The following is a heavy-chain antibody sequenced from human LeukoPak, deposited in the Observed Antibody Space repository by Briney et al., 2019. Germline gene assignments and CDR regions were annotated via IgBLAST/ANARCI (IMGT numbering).Heavy chain of an antibody. CDR2: MKDYGGIT. D-gene: IGHD6-19*01. CDR1: GYTFSTYH. J-gene: IGHJ4*02. V-gene: IGHV1-46*01. Sequence: ASVKVSCKASGYTFSTYHMHWVRQAPGQGLEWMGIMKDYGGITSYAQKFQGRVTMTRDTSTSIAYMELSSLRDEDTAVYYCARVPQWGPVPHYFDYWGQGTLVTVSS. CDR3: ARVPQWGPVPHYFDY.